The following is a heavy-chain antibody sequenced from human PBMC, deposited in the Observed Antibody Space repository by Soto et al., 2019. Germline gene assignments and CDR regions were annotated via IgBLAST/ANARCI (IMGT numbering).Heavy chain of an antibody. CDR2: ISYDGSKT. Sequence: QVQLVESGGGVVQPGRSLRLSCAASAFTFRSYTMHWVRQAPGKGLEWVATISYDGSKTNYADSVRGRFTISRDNSKKPRFLQMDSLRPEDTAVYSCARDRDSSYFPPPYYFDSWGQGTLVTVSS. CDR1: AFTFRSYT. CDR3: ARDRDSSYFPPPYYFDS. D-gene: IGHD4-4*01. V-gene: IGHV3-30*04. J-gene: IGHJ4*02.